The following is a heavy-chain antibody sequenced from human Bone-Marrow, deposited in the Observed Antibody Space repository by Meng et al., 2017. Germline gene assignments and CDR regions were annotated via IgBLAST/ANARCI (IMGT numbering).Heavy chain of an antibody. CDR3: ARPGRWELLDLYYFDY. CDR2: IYYSGST. Sequence: LRLSCTVSGGSISSGGYYWSWIRQHPGKGLEWIGYIYYSGSTYYNPSLKSLVTISVDTSKNQFSLKLSSVTAADTAVYYCARPGRWELLDLYYFDYWGQGTMVTVSS. V-gene: IGHV4-31*01. J-gene: IGHJ4*02. D-gene: IGHD1-26*01. CDR1: GGSISSGGYY.